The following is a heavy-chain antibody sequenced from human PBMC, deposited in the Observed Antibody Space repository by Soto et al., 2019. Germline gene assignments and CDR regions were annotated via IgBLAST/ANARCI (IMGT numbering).Heavy chain of an antibody. D-gene: IGHD3-10*01. CDR2: INPILSMS. J-gene: IGHJ4*02. CDR1: GDTFTFYS. Sequence: QVQLVQSGAEVKRPGSSVKVSCKASGDTFTFYSINWVRQAPGLGLEWMGRINPILSMSNYAQRFQGRVTVTADKSTSTAYMELSSLRSEDTATYYCASSYGSGYRAFDYWGQGALVTVSS. CDR3: ASSYGSGYRAFDY. V-gene: IGHV1-69*02.